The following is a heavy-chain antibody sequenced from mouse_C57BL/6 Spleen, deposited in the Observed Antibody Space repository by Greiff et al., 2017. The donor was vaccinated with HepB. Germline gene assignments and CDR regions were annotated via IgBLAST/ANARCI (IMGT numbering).Heavy chain of an antibody. J-gene: IGHJ2*01. CDR3: ARYRYPYFDY. D-gene: IGHD2-14*01. CDR2: IDPSDSYT. Sequence: VQLQQSGAELVMPGASVKLSCKASGYTFTSYWMHWVKQRPGQGLEWIGEIDPSDSYTNYNQKFKGKSTLTVDKSSSTAYMQLSSLTSEDSAVYYCARYRYPYFDYWGQGTTLTVSS. CDR1: GYTFTSYW. V-gene: IGHV1-69*01.